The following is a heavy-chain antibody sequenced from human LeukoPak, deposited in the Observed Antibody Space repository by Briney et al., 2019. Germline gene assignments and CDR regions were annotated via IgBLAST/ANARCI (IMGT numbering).Heavy chain of an antibody. CDR1: GGSISSYY. CDR2: IYYSGST. V-gene: IGHV4-59*01. Sequence: PSETLSLTCTVSGGSISSYYWSWIRQPPGKGLEWIGYIYYSGSTNYNPSLKSRVTISVDTSKNHFSLKLSSVTAADTAVYYCARDPGYYYGSGSYSLGWFDPWGQGTLVTVSS. CDR3: ARDPGYYYGSGSYSLGWFDP. D-gene: IGHD3-10*01. J-gene: IGHJ5*02.